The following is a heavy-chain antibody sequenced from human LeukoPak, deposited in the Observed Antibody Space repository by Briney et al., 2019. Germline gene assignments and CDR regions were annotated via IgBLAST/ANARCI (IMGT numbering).Heavy chain of an antibody. CDR1: GFTFSSYW. Sequence: GGSLRLSCAASGFTFSSYWMSWVRQAPGKGLEWVANIKQDGSERYYVDSVKGRFTISRDNAKNSLYLQMNSLRAEDTAVYYFARDSYSGYGTTPDYWGQGTLVTVSS. J-gene: IGHJ4*02. CDR3: ARDSYSGYGTTPDY. V-gene: IGHV3-7*03. D-gene: IGHD5-12*01. CDR2: IKQDGSER.